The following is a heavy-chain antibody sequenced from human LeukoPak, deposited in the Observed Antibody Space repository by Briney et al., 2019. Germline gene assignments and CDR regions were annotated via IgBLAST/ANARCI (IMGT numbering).Heavy chain of an antibody. Sequence: GGSLRLSCAASGVTFSSYAMSWVRQAPGKGLEWVSAISGSGGSTYYADSVKGRFTISRDNSKNTLYLQMNSLRAEDTAVYYCAKGALWFGELSGMDVWGQGTTVTVSS. CDR3: AKGALWFGELSGMDV. CDR2: ISGSGGST. J-gene: IGHJ6*02. V-gene: IGHV3-23*01. D-gene: IGHD3-10*01. CDR1: GVTFSSYA.